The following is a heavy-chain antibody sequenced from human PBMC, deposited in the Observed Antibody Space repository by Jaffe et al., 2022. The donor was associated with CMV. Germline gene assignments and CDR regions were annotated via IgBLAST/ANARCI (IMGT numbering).Heavy chain of an antibody. CDR2: ISPYNGNT. D-gene: IGHD3-22*01. CDR1: GYAFGSYG. Sequence: QVQLVQSGAEVKKPGASVKVSCKVSGYAFGSYGINWVRQAPGQGLEWMGWISPYNGNTDYAQKFQGRVTMTTDTSTSTAYMEVRSLRSDDTAVYFCARGLYYYHSNGYPFDYWGQGTLVTVSS. J-gene: IGHJ4*02. V-gene: IGHV1-18*01. CDR3: ARGLYYYHSNGYPFDY.